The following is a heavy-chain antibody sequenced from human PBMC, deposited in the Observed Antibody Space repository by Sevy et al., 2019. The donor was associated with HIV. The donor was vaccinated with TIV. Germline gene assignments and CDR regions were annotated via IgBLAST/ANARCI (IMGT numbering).Heavy chain of an antibody. CDR3: ARFDGYYNPFGL. J-gene: IGHJ4*02. D-gene: IGHD1-26*01. CDR2: IRSRGVTD. V-gene: IGHV3-11*01. Sequence: GGSLRLSCAGSGFGFSDHHMSWVRQAPGKGLERVATIRSRGVTDYYLDSVKGRFTISRDNADNSVSLQMTNLRADDTAAYYCARFDGYYNPFGLWGQGTLVTVSS. CDR1: GFGFSDHH.